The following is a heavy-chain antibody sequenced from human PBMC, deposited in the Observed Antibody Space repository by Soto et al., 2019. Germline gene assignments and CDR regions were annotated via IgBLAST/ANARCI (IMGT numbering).Heavy chain of an antibody. CDR2: ISSSSSTV. Sequence: SGGSLRLSCAASGFTFSSYSMNWVRQAPGKGLEWVSYISSSSSTVYYADSVKGRFTISRDNAKNSLYLQMNSLRDEDTAVYYCASNKELELRKWGVPLVWFDPWGQGTLVTVSS. J-gene: IGHJ5*02. D-gene: IGHD1-7*01. V-gene: IGHV3-48*02. CDR3: ASNKELELRKWGVPLVWFDP. CDR1: GFTFSSYS.